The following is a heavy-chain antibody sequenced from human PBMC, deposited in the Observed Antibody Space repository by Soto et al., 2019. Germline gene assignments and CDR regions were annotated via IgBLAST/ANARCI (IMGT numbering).Heavy chain of an antibody. V-gene: IGHV1-18*04. Sequence: QVQLVQSGAEVKNPGASVKVSCTASGYTFSNYGISWVRQAPGQGLEWMGWINPYDGYTNYARKFQGRVTMTTDTSTSTAYMEVKSLTSNDKAVYYCTTTTAGDYWGQGTLVTVSS. CDR2: INPYDGYT. D-gene: IGHD6-13*01. J-gene: IGHJ4*02. CDR1: GYTFSNYG. CDR3: TTTTAGDY.